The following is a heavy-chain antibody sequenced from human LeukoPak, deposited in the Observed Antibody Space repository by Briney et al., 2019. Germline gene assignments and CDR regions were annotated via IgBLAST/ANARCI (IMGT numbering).Heavy chain of an antibody. D-gene: IGHD4-23*01. CDR3: IGGRVLPVD. J-gene: IGHJ4*02. V-gene: IGHV3-73*01. Sequence: GGSLRLSCAASGFTFSGSAMHWVRQASGKGLEWVGRIRSKANSYATAYAASVKGRFTISRDDSKNTAYLQMNSLKTEDTAVYYCIGGRVLPVDWGQGTLVTVSS. CDR1: GFTFSGSA. CDR2: IRSKANSYAT.